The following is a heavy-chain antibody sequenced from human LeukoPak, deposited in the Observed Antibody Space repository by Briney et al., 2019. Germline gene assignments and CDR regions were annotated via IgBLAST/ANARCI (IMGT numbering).Heavy chain of an antibody. V-gene: IGHV3-20*04. J-gene: IGHJ4*02. Sequence: GGSLRLSCAASGFTFDDYGMSGVRQAPRKGLEWVSGINWNGGSTGYADSVKGRFTISRDNAKNSLYLQMNSLRAEDTALYYCAREYLKYYDFWSGYTYWGQGTLVTVSS. CDR1: GFTFDDYG. CDR2: INWNGGST. CDR3: AREYLKYYDFWSGYTY. D-gene: IGHD3-3*01.